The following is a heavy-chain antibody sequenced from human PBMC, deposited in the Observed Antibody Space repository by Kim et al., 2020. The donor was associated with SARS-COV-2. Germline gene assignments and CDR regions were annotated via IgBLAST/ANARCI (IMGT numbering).Heavy chain of an antibody. CDR3: ARSLIYYDSSGNTRGDAFDI. CDR2: ISAYNGNT. CDR1: GYTFTYYG. V-gene: IGHV1-18*01. D-gene: IGHD3-22*01. J-gene: IGHJ3*02. Sequence: ASVKVSCKASGYTFTYYGISWVRQAPGQGLEWMGWISAYNGNTNYAQNLQGRVTMTTDTSTSTAYMELRSLRSDDTAVYYCARSLIYYDSSGNTRGDAFDIWGQGTMVTVSS.